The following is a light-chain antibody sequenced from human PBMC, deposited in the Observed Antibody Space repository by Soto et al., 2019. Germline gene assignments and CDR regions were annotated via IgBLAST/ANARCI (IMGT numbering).Light chain of an antibody. CDR2: EVS. Sequence: QSALTQPASVSGSPGQSITISSTGTSRDVGGYNYVSWYQQHPGKAPKLMIYEVSNRPSGVSNRFSGSKSGNTASLTISGLQAEDAADYYCSSYTSTSTVIFGGGTKRTVL. J-gene: IGLJ2*01. V-gene: IGLV2-14*01. CDR1: SRDVGGYNY. CDR3: SSYTSTSTVI.